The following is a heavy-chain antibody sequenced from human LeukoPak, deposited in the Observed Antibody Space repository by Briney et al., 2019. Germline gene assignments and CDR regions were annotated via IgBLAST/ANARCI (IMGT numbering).Heavy chain of an antibody. V-gene: IGHV3-21*01. CDR1: GFTFSSYS. J-gene: IGHJ5*02. Sequence: PGGSLRLSRAASGFTFSSYSMNWVRQAPGKGLEWVSSISSSSSYIYYADSVKGRFTISRDNAKNSLYLQMNSLRAEDTAVYYCARALPSKDIVVVVAAKPNWFDPWGQGTLVTVSS. CDR3: ARALPSKDIVVVVAAKPNWFDP. CDR2: ISSSSSYI. D-gene: IGHD2-15*01.